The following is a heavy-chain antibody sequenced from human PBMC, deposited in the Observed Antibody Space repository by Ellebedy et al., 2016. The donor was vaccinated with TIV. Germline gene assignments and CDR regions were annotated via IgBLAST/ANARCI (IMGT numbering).Heavy chain of an antibody. Sequence: GESLKISCAASGFTFRTYWMSWVRQAPGKGLEWVANIKEDGSEKHYVDSVEGRSTISRDNAKNSLYLQMNSLRAEDTAVYYCARGGNHFFGHWGQGNVVTVSS. CDR2: IKEDGSEK. CDR1: GFTFRTYW. CDR3: ARGGNHFFGH. J-gene: IGHJ4*02. D-gene: IGHD4-23*01. V-gene: IGHV3-7*03.